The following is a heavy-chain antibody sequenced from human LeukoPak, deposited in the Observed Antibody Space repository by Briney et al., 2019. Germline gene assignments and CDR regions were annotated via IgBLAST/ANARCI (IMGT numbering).Heavy chain of an antibody. Sequence: SQTLSLTCTVSGGSISSGTYSWSWLRQPPGTGLEWIGYIYYSRNNYYNPSLKSRVTITVDTSKNQVSLKLSSVTASDTAVYYCARNIFGLVTSFYFYYWGQGTLVTVS. D-gene: IGHD3/OR15-3a*01. CDR1: GGSISSGTYS. CDR2: IYYSRNN. CDR3: ARNIFGLVTSFYFYY. J-gene: IGHJ4*02. V-gene: IGHV4-30-4*07.